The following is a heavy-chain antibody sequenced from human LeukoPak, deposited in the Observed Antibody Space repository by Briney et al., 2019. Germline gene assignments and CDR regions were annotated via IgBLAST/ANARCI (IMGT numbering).Heavy chain of an antibody. V-gene: IGHV3-30*02. Sequence: PGGSLRLSCAASGFTFSSYGMHWVRQAPGKGLEWVAFIRYDGSNKYYADSVKGRFTISRDNSKNTLYLQMNSLRAEDTAVYYCAKVSSYGDYRDDAFDIWAQGTMVTVSS. CDR1: GFTFSSYG. J-gene: IGHJ3*02. CDR3: AKVSSYGDYRDDAFDI. D-gene: IGHD4-17*01. CDR2: IRYDGSNK.